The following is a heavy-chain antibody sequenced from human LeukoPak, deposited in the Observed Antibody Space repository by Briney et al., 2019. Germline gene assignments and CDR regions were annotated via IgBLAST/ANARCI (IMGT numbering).Heavy chain of an antibody. CDR3: ARDCSSTSCYWGAAHYYYYGMDV. CDR1: GYTFTSYD. V-gene: IGHV1-18*01. D-gene: IGHD2-2*01. CDR2: ISAYNGNT. Sequence: ASVKVSCKASGYTFTSYDINWVRQAPGQGLEWMGWISAYNGNTNYAQKLQGRVTMTTDTSTSTAYMELRSLRSDDTAVYYCARDCSSTSCYWGAAHYYYYGMDVWGQGTTVTVSS. J-gene: IGHJ6*02.